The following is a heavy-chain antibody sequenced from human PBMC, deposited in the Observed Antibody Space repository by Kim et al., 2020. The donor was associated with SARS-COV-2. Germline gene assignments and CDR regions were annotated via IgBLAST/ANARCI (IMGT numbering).Heavy chain of an antibody. CDR3: AKTPLDVAATNWFDS. CDR2: ISVSAGST. Sequence: GGSLRLSCAASGFTFSSYAMTWVRQAPGKGLEWVSAISVSAGSTYYADSVKGRFTISRDNSKNTVYLQMNSLRAEDTAVYYCAKTPLDVAATNWFDSWGQGTLVTVSS. D-gene: IGHD2-15*01. V-gene: IGHV3-23*01. J-gene: IGHJ5*01. CDR1: GFTFSSYA.